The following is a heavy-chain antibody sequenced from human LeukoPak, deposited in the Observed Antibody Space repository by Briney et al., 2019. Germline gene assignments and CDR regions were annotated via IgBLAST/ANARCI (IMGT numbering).Heavy chain of an antibody. D-gene: IGHD1-26*01. CDR2: IYSGGST. V-gene: IGHV3-66*01. CDR1: GFTVSSNY. Sequence: TGGSLRLSCAASGFTVSSNYMSWVRQAPGKGLEWVSVIYSGGSTYYADSVKGRFTISRDNSKNTLYLQMNSLRAEDTAVYYCARGAPIVGATGAFDYWGQGTLVTVSS. J-gene: IGHJ4*02. CDR3: ARGAPIVGATGAFDY.